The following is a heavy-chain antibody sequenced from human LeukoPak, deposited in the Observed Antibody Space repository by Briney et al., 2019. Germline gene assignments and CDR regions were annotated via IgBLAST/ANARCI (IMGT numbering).Heavy chain of an antibody. J-gene: IGHJ4*01. CDR1: GYIFTNYW. Sequence: GESLKISCKASGYIFTNYWIGWVRQMPGKGLEWMGIIYPGDSDTRYSPSFQGQVTISADKSINTAYLQWSSLKASDTAMYYCARHRSNYDPVGEWGQGTLVTVSS. D-gene: IGHD3-16*01. V-gene: IGHV5-51*01. CDR3: ARHRSNYDPVGE. CDR2: IYPGDSDT.